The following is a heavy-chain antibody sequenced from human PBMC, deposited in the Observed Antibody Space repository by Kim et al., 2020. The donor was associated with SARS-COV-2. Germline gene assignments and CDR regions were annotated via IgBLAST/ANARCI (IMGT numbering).Heavy chain of an antibody. J-gene: IGHJ6*02. CDR1: GYTFSSHD. CDR3: ARRRTDGTRSYGLDV. Sequence: ASVKVSCKTSGYTFSSHDINWVRQASGQGLEWMGWMNPNSGNTGYAQKFQGRVTMTTNLSKSTAFMELSSLRSGDTAVYYCARRRTDGTRSYGLDVWGQGTPVTVSS. D-gene: IGHD6-13*01. CDR2: MNPNSGNT. V-gene: IGHV1-8*01.